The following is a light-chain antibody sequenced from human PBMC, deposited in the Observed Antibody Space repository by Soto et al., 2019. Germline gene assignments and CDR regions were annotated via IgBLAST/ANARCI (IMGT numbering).Light chain of an antibody. Sequence: QSVLTQPPSASGTPGQRVTISCSGSSSNIGSNYVYWYQQLPGTASKLLIYRNNQRPSGVPDRFSGSKSGTSASLAISGLRSEDEADYYCAAPDVFGTGTKVTVL. CDR2: RNN. CDR3: AAPDV. V-gene: IGLV1-47*01. CDR1: SSNIGSNY. J-gene: IGLJ1*01.